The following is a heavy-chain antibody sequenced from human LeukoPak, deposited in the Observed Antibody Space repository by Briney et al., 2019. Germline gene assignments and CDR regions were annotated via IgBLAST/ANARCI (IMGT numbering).Heavy chain of an antibody. CDR1: GFTLSSYG. J-gene: IGHJ1*01. CDR2: IWYDGSNK. V-gene: IGHV3-30*02. Sequence: GGSLRLPFAASGFTLSSYGMHWVRPASGKGLEWVAFIWYDGSNKYYADSVKGRFTISRDNSKNTLYLQMNSLRAEDTAVYFCALGHWGQGALVTVSS. CDR3: ALGH.